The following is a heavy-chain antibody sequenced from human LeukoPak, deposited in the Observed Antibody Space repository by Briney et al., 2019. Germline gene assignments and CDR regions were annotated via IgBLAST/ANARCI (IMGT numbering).Heavy chain of an antibody. CDR1: GYTFTSYG. J-gene: IGHJ4*02. D-gene: IGHD3-22*01. V-gene: IGHV1-18*01. CDR3: ARAYYYDSSGATKSFDY. Sequence: ASVKVSCKASGYTFTSYGISWVRQAPGQGLEWMGWISAYNGNTNYAQKLQGRVTMTTDTSTSTAYMELRSLRSDDTAVYYCARAYYYDSSGATKSFDYWGQGTLVTVSS. CDR2: ISAYNGNT.